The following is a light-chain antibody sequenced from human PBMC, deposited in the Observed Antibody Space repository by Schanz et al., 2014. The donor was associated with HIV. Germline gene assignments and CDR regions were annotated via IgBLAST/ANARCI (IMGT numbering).Light chain of an antibody. V-gene: IGLV1-44*01. J-gene: IGLJ3*02. CDR1: SSNFRSNA. CDR3: ATWDDSLNGWV. CDR2: NTY. Sequence: QSVLTQPPSASGTPGQRVTISCSGSSSNFRSNAVNWYQQLPGTAPKLVIYNTYHRPSGVPDRFSGSQSGASASLAISGLQSEDEADFYCATWDDSLNGWVFGGGTKLTV.